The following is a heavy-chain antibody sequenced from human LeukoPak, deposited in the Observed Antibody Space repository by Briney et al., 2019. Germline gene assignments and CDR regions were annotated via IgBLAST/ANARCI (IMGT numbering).Heavy chain of an antibody. CDR1: GGSISSYY. D-gene: IGHD1-1*01. CDR3: ARVPGGALNWFDP. Sequence: PSETLSLTCTVSGGSISSYYWSWIRQPPGKGLEWIGYIYYSGSTNYNPPLKSRVTISVDKSKNQFSLKLSSVTAADTAVYYCARVPGGALNWFDPWGQGTLVTVSS. CDR2: IYYSGST. J-gene: IGHJ5*02. V-gene: IGHV4-59*08.